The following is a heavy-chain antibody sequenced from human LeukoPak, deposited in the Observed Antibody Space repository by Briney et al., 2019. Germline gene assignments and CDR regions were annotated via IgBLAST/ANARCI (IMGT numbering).Heavy chain of an antibody. V-gene: IGHV3-48*02. J-gene: IGHJ4*02. CDR1: GLTFSTYS. CDR3: ARVGGLTQTEGDDFDY. D-gene: IGHD1-26*01. Sequence: GGSLRLSCAASGLTFSTYSMIWVRQAPGKGLEWVSYITSSSRIIYYTDSVKGRFTISRENAKKSLFLQMNSLRDEDTAVYYCARVGGLTQTEGDDFDYWGQGTLVTVSS. CDR2: ITSSSRII.